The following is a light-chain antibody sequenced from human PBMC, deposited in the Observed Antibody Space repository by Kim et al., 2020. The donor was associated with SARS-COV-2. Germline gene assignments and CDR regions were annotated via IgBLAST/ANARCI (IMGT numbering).Light chain of an antibody. Sequence: LSLSPGERATLSCRTSQSVSTYLAWYQQKPGQPPRLLIYDASNRAPGIPARFSGSGYGTDFTLTISSLEPEDFAVYYCQQRDTWWTFGQGTKLEI. J-gene: IGKJ1*01. CDR2: DAS. CDR1: QSVSTY. CDR3: QQRDTWWT. V-gene: IGKV3-11*01.